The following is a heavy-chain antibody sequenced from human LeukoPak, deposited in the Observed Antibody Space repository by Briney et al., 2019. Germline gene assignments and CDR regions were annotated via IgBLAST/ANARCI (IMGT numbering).Heavy chain of an antibody. CDR1: GYTFTSYG. Sequence: ASVKVSCKASGYTFTSYGISWVRQAPGQGLEWMGWISAYNGNTNYAQKLQGRVTMTTDTSTSTAYMELRSLRSDDTAVYYCARGGSSGYASSRQLPFDYWGQGTLVTVSS. V-gene: IGHV1-18*01. D-gene: IGHD5-12*01. J-gene: IGHJ4*02. CDR2: ISAYNGNT. CDR3: ARGGSSGYASSRQLPFDY.